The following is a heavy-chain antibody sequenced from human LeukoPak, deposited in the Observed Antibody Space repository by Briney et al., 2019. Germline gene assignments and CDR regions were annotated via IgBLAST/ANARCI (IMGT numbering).Heavy chain of an antibody. V-gene: IGHV1-2*06. Sequence: VASVKVSCKASGYTFTGYYMHWVRQAPGQGLEWMGRINPNTGGTNNAQKFQGRVTMTRDTSISTASMELSRLKSDDTAVYYCARESMSGGYFDYWGQGTLVAVSS. J-gene: IGHJ4*02. CDR1: GYTFTGYY. D-gene: IGHD2-15*01. CDR2: INPNTGGT. CDR3: ARESMSGGYFDY.